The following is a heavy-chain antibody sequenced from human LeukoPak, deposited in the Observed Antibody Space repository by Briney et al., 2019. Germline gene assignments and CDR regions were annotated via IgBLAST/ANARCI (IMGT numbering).Heavy chain of an antibody. V-gene: IGHV3-23*01. D-gene: IGHD3-10*01. J-gene: IGHJ4*02. CDR3: AKDPPGSRIIMAAFDY. Sequence: GGSLRLSCAASGFTFSSYAMSWVRQAPGKGLEWVSGRGSGGGAYYADSVKGRFTISRDNSKNTLYLHMNSLRAEDTAVYYCAKDPPGSRIIMAAFDYWGQGTLVTVSS. CDR2: RGSGGGA. CDR1: GFTFSSYA.